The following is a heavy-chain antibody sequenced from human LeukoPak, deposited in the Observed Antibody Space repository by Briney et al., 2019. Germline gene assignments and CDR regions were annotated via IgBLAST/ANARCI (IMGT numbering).Heavy chain of an antibody. Sequence: GASVKVSCTASGYTFTSYAMHWVRQAPGQGLEWMGWINAGNGNTKYSQKFQGRVTITRDTSASTAYMELSSLRSEDTAVYYCARDTVSYDILTGYFPEGGMDVWGQGTTVTVSS. D-gene: IGHD3-9*01. J-gene: IGHJ6*02. CDR2: INAGNGNT. V-gene: IGHV1-3*01. CDR1: GYTFTSYA. CDR3: ARDTVSYDILTGYFPEGGMDV.